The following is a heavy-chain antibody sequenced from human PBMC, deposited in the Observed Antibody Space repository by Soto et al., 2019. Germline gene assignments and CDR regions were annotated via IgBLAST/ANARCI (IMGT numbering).Heavy chain of an antibody. CDR3: ARERIVATVYFDY. V-gene: IGHV3-33*01. D-gene: IGHD5-12*01. Sequence: GVSLRLSCAASGFTFSSYGMHWVRQAPGKGLEWVAVIWYDGSNKYYADSVKGRFTISRDNSKNTLYLQMNSLRAEDTAVYYCARERIVATVYFDYWGQGTLVTVSS. CDR1: GFTFSSYG. CDR2: IWYDGSNK. J-gene: IGHJ4*02.